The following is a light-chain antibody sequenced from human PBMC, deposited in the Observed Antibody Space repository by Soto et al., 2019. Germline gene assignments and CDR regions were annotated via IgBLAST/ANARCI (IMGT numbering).Light chain of an antibody. CDR2: DAS. CDR3: QQYGSPLT. Sequence: EIVLTQSPGTLSLSPGERATLSCRASQTIRSNYLAWYQQKPGQGPRPLIFDASSRATGIPDRFSGSGSGTDFSLTISRLDPEDFAVYYCQQYGSPLTFGGGTKVDIK. V-gene: IGKV3-20*01. CDR1: QTIRSNY. J-gene: IGKJ4*01.